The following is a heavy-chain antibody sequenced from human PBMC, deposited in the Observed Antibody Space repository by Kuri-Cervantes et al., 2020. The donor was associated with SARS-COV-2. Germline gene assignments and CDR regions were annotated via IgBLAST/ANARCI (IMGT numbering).Heavy chain of an antibody. V-gene: IGHV4-34*01. CDR1: GGSFSGLS. CDR2: INHSGST. Sequence: SQTLSLTCAVHGGSFSGLSWSWIRQPPGKGLEWIGEINHSGSTNYNPSLKSRVTISVDTSKNQFSLKLSSVTAADTAVYYCARGTGDLDYWGQGTLVTVSS. J-gene: IGHJ4*02. D-gene: IGHD7-27*01. CDR3: ARGTGDLDY.